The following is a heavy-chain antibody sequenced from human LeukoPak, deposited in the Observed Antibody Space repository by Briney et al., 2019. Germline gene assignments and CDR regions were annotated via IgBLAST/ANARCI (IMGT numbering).Heavy chain of an antibody. D-gene: IGHD3-3*02. Sequence: GGSLRLSCAAPGFTFSSYAMSWVRQAPGKGLEWVSGISGSGVSTYYADSVKGRFTISRDNSKNTLYVQMNSLRAEDTAVYYCAKRTSGGSSGYSFDYWGQGTLVTVSS. CDR1: GFTFSSYA. CDR2: ISGSGVST. CDR3: AKRTSGGSSGYSFDY. V-gene: IGHV3-23*01. J-gene: IGHJ4*02.